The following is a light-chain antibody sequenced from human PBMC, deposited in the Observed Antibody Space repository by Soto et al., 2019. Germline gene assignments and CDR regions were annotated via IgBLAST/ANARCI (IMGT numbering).Light chain of an antibody. V-gene: IGKV3-15*01. CDR1: QSVGSN. CDR3: HQYNNCPPGT. CDR2: HAS. Sequence: EIVMTQSPATLSVSPRERATLSCRASQSVGSNLAWYQQKPGQAPRLLIYHASTRAAGGPARFSGSGSGTEFTLTISSLQSEDFAVYYCHQYNNCPPGTFGQGTKVEIK. J-gene: IGKJ1*01.